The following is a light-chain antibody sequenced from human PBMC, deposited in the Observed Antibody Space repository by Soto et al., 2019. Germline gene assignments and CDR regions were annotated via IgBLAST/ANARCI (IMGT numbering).Light chain of an antibody. CDR3: SSYAGSNNLV. Sequence: QSALTQPPSASGSPGQSVTISCTGTSSDVGGYNYVSWYQQHPGKAPKLMIYEVSKRPSGVPDRFSGSKSGNTVSLTVSGLQAEDEADYYCSSYAGSNNLVFGGGTQLTVL. V-gene: IGLV2-8*01. J-gene: IGLJ2*01. CDR1: SSDVGGYNY. CDR2: EVS.